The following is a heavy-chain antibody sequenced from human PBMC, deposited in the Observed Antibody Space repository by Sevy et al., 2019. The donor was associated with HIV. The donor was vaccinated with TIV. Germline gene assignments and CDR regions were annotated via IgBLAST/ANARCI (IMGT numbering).Heavy chain of an antibody. Sequence: GGSLRLSCAASGFTFSNSAMSWVRQAPGKGLEWVSIISSGGTTTYNADSVKGRLTLSRDNSKNTLYLQMNNLRADDTAVYYCANASPYTIFGVVTEGAAFYFDDWGQGTLVTVSS. J-gene: IGHJ4*02. CDR2: ISSGGTTT. D-gene: IGHD3-3*01. CDR1: GFTFSNSA. CDR3: ANASPYTIFGVVTEGAAFYFDD. V-gene: IGHV3-23*03.